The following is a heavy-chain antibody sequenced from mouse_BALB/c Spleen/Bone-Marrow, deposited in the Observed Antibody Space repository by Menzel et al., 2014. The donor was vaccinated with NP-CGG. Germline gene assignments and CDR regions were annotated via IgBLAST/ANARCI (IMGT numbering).Heavy chain of an antibody. Sequence: VQLQQSGSVLVRPGASVKMSCKASGYTFTSSWMHWAKQKPGQGLEWIGEIHPNSGNTNYNEKFKGKATLTVDTSSSTAYVDLSSLTSEDTAVYYCARTAPENFDYWGQGTTLTVAS. CDR1: GYTFTSSW. V-gene: IGHV1S130*01. J-gene: IGHJ2*01. D-gene: IGHD1-2*01. CDR3: ARTAPENFDY. CDR2: IHPNSGNT.